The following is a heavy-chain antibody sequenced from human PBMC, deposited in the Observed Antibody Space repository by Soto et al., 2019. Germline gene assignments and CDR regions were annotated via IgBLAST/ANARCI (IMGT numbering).Heavy chain of an antibody. J-gene: IGHJ4*02. D-gene: IGHD6-19*01. CDR3: ARRYSSGFDY. V-gene: IGHV4-59*08. Sequence: QVQLQESGPGLVKPSETLSLTCTVSGGSISSYYWSWIRQPPGKGLEWIGYIYYSGSTNYNPSLKSTVTISVDTSKNQFSLKLTSVAAADTAVYYCARRYSSGFDYWGQGTLVTVSS. CDR1: GGSISSYY. CDR2: IYYSGST.